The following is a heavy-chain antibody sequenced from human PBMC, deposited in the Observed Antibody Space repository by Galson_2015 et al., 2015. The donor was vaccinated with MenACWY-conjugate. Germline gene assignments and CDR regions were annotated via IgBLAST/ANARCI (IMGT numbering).Heavy chain of an antibody. Sequence: PALVKPTQTLTLTCTFSGFSLSTSGMCVSWIRQPPGKALEWLARIDWDDDKYYSTSLKTRLTISKDTSKNQVVLTMTNMDPVDTATYYCARNYDSSGYYYGYFQHWGQGTLVTVSS. CDR1: GFSLSTSGMC. J-gene: IGHJ1*01. CDR2: IDWDDDK. V-gene: IGHV2-70*11. D-gene: IGHD3-22*01. CDR3: ARNYDSSGYYYGYFQH.